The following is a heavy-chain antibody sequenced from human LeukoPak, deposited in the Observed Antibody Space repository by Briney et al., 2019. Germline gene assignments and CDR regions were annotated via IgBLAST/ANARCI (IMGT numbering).Heavy chain of an antibody. D-gene: IGHD4-23*01. CDR3: ARGRPHGNDY. J-gene: IGHJ4*02. Sequence: GGSLRLSCAASGFTFSSYWMNWVRQALGKGLVWVSRIASDGSSTTYADSLKGRFSISRDNAKNTLYLQMNSLRVEDTAVYCCARGRPHGNDYWGQGTLVTVSS. CDR2: IASDGSST. V-gene: IGHV3-74*01. CDR1: GFTFSSYW.